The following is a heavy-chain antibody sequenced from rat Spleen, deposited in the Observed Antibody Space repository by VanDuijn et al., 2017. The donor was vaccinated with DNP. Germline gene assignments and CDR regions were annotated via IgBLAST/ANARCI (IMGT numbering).Heavy chain of an antibody. CDR2: ISTSGGHT. CDR1: GFIFNDYG. Sequence: EVQLVESGGGLVQPGRSLKLSCAASGFIFNDYGMAWVRQTPKKGLEWVATISTSGGHTYYRGSVKGRFTVSRDNARSNLYLQMDILGSEDTATYYATRRDSSLLLHGFFDYWGQGVMVTVSS. D-gene: IGHD1-1*01. J-gene: IGHJ2*01. CDR3: TRRDSSLLLHGFFDY. V-gene: IGHV5S13*01.